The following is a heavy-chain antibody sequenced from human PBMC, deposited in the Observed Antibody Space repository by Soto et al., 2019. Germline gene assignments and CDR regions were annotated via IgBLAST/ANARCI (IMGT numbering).Heavy chain of an antibody. Sequence: QLQLQESGPGLVKPSETLSLTCTVSGGSISSSSYYWGWIRQPPGKGLEWIGSIYYSGSTYYNPSLKSRFTKAVDTSKNHFYQKLSSLTAADTAVYYCARAWIQLWLQVPPCDIFDYWGQGTLVTASS. CDR2: IYYSGST. D-gene: IGHD5-18*01. CDR3: ARAWIQLWLQVPPCDIFDY. CDR1: GGSISSSSYY. J-gene: IGHJ4*02. V-gene: IGHV4-39*02.